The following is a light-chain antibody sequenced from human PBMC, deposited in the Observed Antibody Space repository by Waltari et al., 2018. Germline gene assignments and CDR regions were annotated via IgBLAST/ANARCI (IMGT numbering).Light chain of an antibody. CDR2: TTS. Sequence: DIQLTQSPSFLSASVGDRVTITCRASQVISGYLAWFQQNPGKAPKLLIYTTSTLQSGVPSRLSGSGSGTEFTLTISSLQPEDFATYYCQQLNSYPITFGGGTKVEIK. V-gene: IGKV1-9*01. J-gene: IGKJ4*01. CDR1: QVISGY. CDR3: QQLNSYPIT.